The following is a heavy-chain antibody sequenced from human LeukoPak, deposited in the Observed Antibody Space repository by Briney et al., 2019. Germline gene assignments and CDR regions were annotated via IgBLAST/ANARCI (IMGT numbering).Heavy chain of an antibody. CDR2: INSDNT. V-gene: IGHV3-53*01. CDR1: GFTVSSNS. J-gene: IGHJ5*02. Sequence: GGSLRLSCTVSGFTVSSNSMSWVRQAPGKGLEWVSFINSDNTHYSDSVKGRFTISRDNSKNTLYLQMNSLKTEDTAVYYCTSDRMVYAINWDVSWFDPWGQGTLVTVSS. D-gene: IGHD2-8*01. CDR3: TSDRMVYAINWDVSWFDP.